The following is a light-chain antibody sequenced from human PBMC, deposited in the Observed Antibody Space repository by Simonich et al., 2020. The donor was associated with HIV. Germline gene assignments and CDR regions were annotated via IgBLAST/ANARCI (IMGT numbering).Light chain of an antibody. V-gene: IGKV2-28*01. Sequence: DIVMTQSPLSLSVTPGQPASISYKSSQRLLHSNGYNYLDWYLQKPGQSPQLLIYLGSNRASGVPDRFSGSGSGTDFTLKISRVEAEDVGVYYCMQALQTPITFGQGTRLEIK. J-gene: IGKJ5*01. CDR1: QRLLHSNGYNY. CDR3: MQALQTPIT. CDR2: LGS.